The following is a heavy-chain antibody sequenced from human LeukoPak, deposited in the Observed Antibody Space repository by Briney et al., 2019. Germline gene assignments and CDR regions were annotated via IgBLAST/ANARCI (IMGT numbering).Heavy chain of an antibody. CDR3: ARGGRNSDWFYSFDY. D-gene: IGHD3-9*01. Sequence: PGGSLRLSCAASGFTFSGYALHWVRQAPGKGLEWVSVISYDGSNKYYAGSVKGRFTISRDNSKNTLYLQMNSLRAEDTAVYYCARGGRNSDWFYSFDYWGQGTLVTVFS. V-gene: IGHV3-30-3*01. CDR2: ISYDGSNK. CDR1: GFTFSGYA. J-gene: IGHJ4*02.